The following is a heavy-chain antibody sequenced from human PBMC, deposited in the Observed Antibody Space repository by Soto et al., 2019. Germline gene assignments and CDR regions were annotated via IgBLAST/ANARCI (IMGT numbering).Heavy chain of an antibody. J-gene: IGHJ6*02. D-gene: IGHD2-2*03. CDR1: GGTFSSYA. Sequence: ASVKVSCKASGGTFSSYAISWVRQAPGQGLEWMGGIIPIFGTANYAQKFQGRVTITADESTSTAYMELSSLRSEDTAVYYCAREESGYCSSISCRRYYYYGMVVLGQGTTVTV. CDR2: IIPIFGTA. CDR3: AREESGYCSSISCRRYYYYGMVV. V-gene: IGHV1-69*13.